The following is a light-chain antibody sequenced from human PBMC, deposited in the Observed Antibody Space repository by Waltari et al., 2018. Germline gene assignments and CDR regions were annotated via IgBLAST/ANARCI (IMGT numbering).Light chain of an antibody. V-gene: IGLV2-14*03. CDR3: SSFTGSNTFYV. J-gene: IGLJ1*01. CDR1: SSDVGGYSY. Sequence: QSALTQPASVSGSPGQSLTIPCTGTSSDVGGYSYVSCYQQHPGKAPTLLISDVSRRPAGVSNRYSGSKSGNTASLTISGLQAEDEADYYCSSFTGSNTFYVFGTGTKVTVL. CDR2: DVS.